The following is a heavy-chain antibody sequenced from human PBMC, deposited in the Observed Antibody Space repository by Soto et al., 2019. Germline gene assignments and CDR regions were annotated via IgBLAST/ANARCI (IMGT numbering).Heavy chain of an antibody. Sequence: GESLKISCKGSGYSFTSYWIGWVRQMPGKGLEWMGIIYPGDSDTRYSPSFQGQVTISADKSISTAYLQWSSLKASDTAMYYCARGLGEESSSPTWMGYWGQGTLVTVSS. D-gene: IGHD6-6*01. CDR2: IYPGDSDT. V-gene: IGHV5-51*01. J-gene: IGHJ4*02. CDR3: ARGLGEESSSPTWMGY. CDR1: GYSFTSYW.